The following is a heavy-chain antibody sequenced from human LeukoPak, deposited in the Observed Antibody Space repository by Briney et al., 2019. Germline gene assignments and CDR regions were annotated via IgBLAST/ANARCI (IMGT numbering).Heavy chain of an antibody. D-gene: IGHD4-11*01. J-gene: IGHJ4*02. CDR3: ARGRLQSGSYYFDY. V-gene: IGHV1-18*01. Sequence: ASVKVSCKASGGTFSSYAISWVRQAPGQGLEWMGWISAYKGNTNYAQKLQGRVTMTTDTSTSTAYMELRSLRSDDTAVYYCARGRLQSGSYYFDYWGQGTLVTVSS. CDR1: GGTFSSYA. CDR2: ISAYKGNT.